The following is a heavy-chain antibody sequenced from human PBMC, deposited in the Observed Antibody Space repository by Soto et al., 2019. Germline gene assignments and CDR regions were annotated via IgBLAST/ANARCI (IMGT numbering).Heavy chain of an antibody. J-gene: IGHJ6*02. V-gene: IGHV4-31*03. CDR2: IYYSGST. CDR3: ARDTKRYYGMDV. CDR1: GGSISSGGYY. Sequence: SETLSLTCTVSGGSISSGGYYWSWIRQHPGKGLEWIGYIYYSGSTYYNPSLKSRVTISVDTSKNQFSLKLSSVTAADTAVYYCARDTKRYYGMDVWGQGTTVTV.